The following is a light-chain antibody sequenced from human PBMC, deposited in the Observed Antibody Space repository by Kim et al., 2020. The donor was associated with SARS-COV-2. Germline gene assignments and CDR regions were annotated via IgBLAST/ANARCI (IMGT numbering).Light chain of an antibody. V-gene: IGLV3-21*03. Sequence: VATRKTARITCGGNNIRSKSVHWYRQKPGQAPVLVVYDDSDRPSGIPERVSGSNSGNTATLTISRVEAGDEADYYCQVWDSSTHVVFGGGTQLTVL. J-gene: IGLJ2*01. CDR2: DDS. CDR3: QVWDSSTHVV. CDR1: NIRSKS.